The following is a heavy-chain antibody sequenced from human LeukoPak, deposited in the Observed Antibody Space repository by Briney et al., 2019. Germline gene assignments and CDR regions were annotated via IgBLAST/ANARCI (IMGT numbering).Heavy chain of an antibody. CDR3: ARVYTVMGATTVDHYHYYMDV. CDR2: IYTRGTT. D-gene: IGHD5-18*01. CDR1: GGSIRSGSYY. J-gene: IGHJ6*03. V-gene: IGHV4-61*09. Sequence: PSETLSLTCTVSGGSIRSGSYYWSWIRQPAGKGLEWIGHIYTRGTTNYNPSVKSRVTVSLDTSKNQISLKLSSVTDADTAIYYCARVYTVMGATTVDHYHYYMDVWGKGTTVTVSS.